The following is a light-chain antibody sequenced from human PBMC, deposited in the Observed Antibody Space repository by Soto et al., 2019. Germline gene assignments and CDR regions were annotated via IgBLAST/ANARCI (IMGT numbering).Light chain of an antibody. Sequence: QSALTQPASVSGSPGQSITISCTGTSSVVGSYNLVSWYQQHPGKTPKLIIYEVSKRPSGVSNRFSGSESGSTASLTISGLQAEDEADYYCSKERANAYVVFGGGTKVTVL. CDR2: EVS. CDR1: SSVVGSYNL. CDR3: SKERANAYVV. V-gene: IGLV2-23*02. J-gene: IGLJ2*01.